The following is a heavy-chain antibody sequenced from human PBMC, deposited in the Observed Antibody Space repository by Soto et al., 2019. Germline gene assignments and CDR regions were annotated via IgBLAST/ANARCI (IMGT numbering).Heavy chain of an antibody. D-gene: IGHD1-26*01. CDR1: GFTFSRYA. J-gene: IGHJ4*02. V-gene: IGHV3-23*01. CDR2: ISGSGGST. Sequence: EVQLLESGGGLVQPGGSLRLSCAASGFTFSRYAMRWFRQAPGKGLEWVSAISGSGGSTYYADSVKGRFTISRDNSKNTLYLQMHSHRAEDMAVYYCARRGSGSYYDYCGQGTLVTVSS. CDR3: ARRGSGSYYDY.